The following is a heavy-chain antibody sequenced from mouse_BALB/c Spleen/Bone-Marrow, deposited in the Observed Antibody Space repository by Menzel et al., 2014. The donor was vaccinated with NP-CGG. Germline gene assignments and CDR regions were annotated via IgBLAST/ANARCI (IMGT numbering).Heavy chain of an antibody. Sequence: QVQLQQSGPELVKPGASVRISCKASGYTFTSYYIHWVKQRPGQGLEWIGWIYPGNVNTKYNEKLKGKATLTADKSSSTAYMQLSSPTSEDSAVYFCARNYGFDYWGQGTTLTVSS. CDR3: ARNYGFDY. CDR2: IYPGNVNT. V-gene: IGHV1S56*01. D-gene: IGHD1-1*01. J-gene: IGHJ2*01. CDR1: GYTFTSYY.